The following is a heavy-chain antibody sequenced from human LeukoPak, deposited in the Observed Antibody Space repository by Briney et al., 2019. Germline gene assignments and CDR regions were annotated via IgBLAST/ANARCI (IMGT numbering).Heavy chain of an antibody. V-gene: IGHV3-33*01. J-gene: IGHJ6*02. Sequence: GGSLRLSCAASGFTFSSYGMHWVRQAPGKGLEWVAVIWYDGSNKYYAGSVKGRFTISRDNSKNTLYPQMNSLRAEDTAVYYCARQTQPSVVVTATYYYYGMDVWGQGTTVTVSS. CDR3: ARQTQPSVVVTATYYYYGMDV. D-gene: IGHD2-21*02. CDR2: IWYDGSNK. CDR1: GFTFSSYG.